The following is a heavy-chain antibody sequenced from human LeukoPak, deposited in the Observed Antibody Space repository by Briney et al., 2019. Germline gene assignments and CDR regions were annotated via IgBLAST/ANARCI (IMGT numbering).Heavy chain of an antibody. CDR1: GGSISSYY. CDR2: IYYSGST. J-gene: IGHJ4*02. V-gene: IGHV4-59*01. CDR3: ARSLQLWPYYFDY. Sequence: SETLSLTCTVSGGSISSYYWSWIRQPPGKGLEWIGYIYYSGSTNYDPSLKSRVTISVDTSKNQFSLKLSSVTAADTAVYYCARSLQLWPYYFDYWGQGTLVTVSS. D-gene: IGHD5-18*01.